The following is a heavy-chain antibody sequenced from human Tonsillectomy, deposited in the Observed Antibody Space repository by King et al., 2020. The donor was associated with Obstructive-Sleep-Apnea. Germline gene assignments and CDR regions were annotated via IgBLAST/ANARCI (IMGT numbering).Heavy chain of an antibody. J-gene: IGHJ4*02. CDR1: GYTFTSYY. CDR2: INPSGGST. Sequence: VQLVQSGAEVKKPGASVKVSCKASGYTFTSYYMHWVRQAPGQGLEWMGIINPSGGSTSYAQKFQGRVTMTRDTSTSTDDMGLCSLRAADTAVYFCARDRTIFGAGEDDYWGQGTLVTVSS. D-gene: IGHD3-3*01. CDR3: ARDRTIFGAGEDDY. V-gene: IGHV1-46*01.